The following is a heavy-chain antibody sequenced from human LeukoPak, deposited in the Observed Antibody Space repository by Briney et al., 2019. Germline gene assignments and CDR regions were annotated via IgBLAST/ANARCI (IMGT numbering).Heavy chain of an antibody. CDR3: ARERRNFRYWFDS. CDR1: GYTFTGYY. CDR2: INPNSGGT. D-gene: IGHD3-9*01. V-gene: IGHV1-2*02. J-gene: IGHJ5*01. Sequence: ASVKVSCKASGYTFTGYYMHWVRQAPGQGLEWMGWINPNSGGTNYAQKFQGRVTMTRDTSISTAYMELSRLSSDDTAVYYCARERRNFRYWFDSWGQGTLVTVSS.